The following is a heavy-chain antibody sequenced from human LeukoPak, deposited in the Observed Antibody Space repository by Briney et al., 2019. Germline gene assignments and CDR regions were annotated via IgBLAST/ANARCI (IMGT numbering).Heavy chain of an antibody. CDR2: IYHSGST. CDR3: ARHAHYYDTSGYYYGDAFDI. CDR1: GGSISSSSYY. V-gene: IGHV4-39*01. D-gene: IGHD3-22*01. Sequence: ASETLSLTCTVSGGSISSSSYYWGWIRQPPGKGLEWIGRIYHSGSTYYNPSLKSRVNISVDTSKNQFSLKLSSVTAADTTVYYCARHAHYYDTSGYYYGDAFDIWGQGTMVTVSS. J-gene: IGHJ3*02.